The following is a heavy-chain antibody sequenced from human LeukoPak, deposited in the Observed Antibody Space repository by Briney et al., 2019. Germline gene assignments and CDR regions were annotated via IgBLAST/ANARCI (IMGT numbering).Heavy chain of an antibody. CDR1: GFTFSSYA. D-gene: IGHD3-22*01. Sequence: HPGRSLRLSCAASGFTFSSYAMHWVRQAPGKGLEWVAVISYDGSNKYYADSVKGRFTISRDNSKNTLYLQMNSLRAEDTAVYYCARGSTGLAYYDSSGLGCWGQGTLVTVSS. CDR2: ISYDGSNK. CDR3: ARGSTGLAYYDSSGLGC. J-gene: IGHJ4*02. V-gene: IGHV3-30-3*01.